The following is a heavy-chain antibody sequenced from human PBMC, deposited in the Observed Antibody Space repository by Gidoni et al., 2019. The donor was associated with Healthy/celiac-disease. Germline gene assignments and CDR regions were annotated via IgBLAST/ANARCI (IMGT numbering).Heavy chain of an antibody. CDR3: ARRIQLWQFGGMDV. D-gene: IGHD5-18*01. V-gene: IGHV3-21*01. CDR1: GFTFSSYS. J-gene: IGHJ6*02. Sequence: EVQLVESGGGLVKPGGSLRLSCAASGFTFSSYSMNWVRQAPGKGLEWVSSISSSSSYIYYADAVKGRFTISRDNAKNSLYLQMNSLRAEDTAVYYCARRIQLWQFGGMDVWGQGTTVTVSS. CDR2: ISSSSSYI.